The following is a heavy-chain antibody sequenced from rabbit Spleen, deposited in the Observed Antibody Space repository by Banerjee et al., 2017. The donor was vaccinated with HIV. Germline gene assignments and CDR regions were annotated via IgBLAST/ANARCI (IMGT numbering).Heavy chain of an antibody. CDR2: IYTGSIDST. D-gene: IGHD2-1*01. Sequence: ESGGGLVKPGASLTLTCTASRFSFSSSYYMCWVRQAPGKGLEWIACIYTGSIDSTVYASWAKGRFTISKTSSTTVTLQMTSLTAADTATYFCARGSAAMTMVITGYYFNLWGPGTLVTVS. CDR3: ARGSAAMTMVITGYYFNL. CDR1: RFSFSSSYY. V-gene: IGHV1S40*01. J-gene: IGHJ4*01.